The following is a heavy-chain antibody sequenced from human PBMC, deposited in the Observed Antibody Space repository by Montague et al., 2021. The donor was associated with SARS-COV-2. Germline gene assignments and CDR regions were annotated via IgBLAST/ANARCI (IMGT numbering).Heavy chain of an antibody. V-gene: IGHV4-39*01. D-gene: IGHD2-21*01. CDR1: GGSISSSNDC. Sequence: SETLSLTCTVSGGSISSSNDCWSWIRQPPGKGLEWIANFYYSGNTYYNPSLKSRVTLSVDTSNNQFSLKLTSVTAAGTAVYYCARGPEMYADVDDYWGQGTLVTVSS. CDR3: ARGPEMYADVDDY. CDR2: FYYSGNT. J-gene: IGHJ4*02.